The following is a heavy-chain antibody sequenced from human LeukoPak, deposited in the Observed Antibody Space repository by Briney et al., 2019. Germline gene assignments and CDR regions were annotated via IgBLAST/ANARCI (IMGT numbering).Heavy chain of an antibody. CDR2: ISSSSSYI. V-gene: IGHV3-21*01. Sequence: GGFLRLSCAASGFTFSSYSMNWVRQAPGKGLEWVSSISSSSSYIYYADSVKGRFTISRDNAKNSLYLQMNSLRAEDTAVYYCARVGGFNAFDIWGQGTMVTVSS. CDR1: GFTFSSYS. J-gene: IGHJ3*02. D-gene: IGHD2-15*01. CDR3: ARVGGFNAFDI.